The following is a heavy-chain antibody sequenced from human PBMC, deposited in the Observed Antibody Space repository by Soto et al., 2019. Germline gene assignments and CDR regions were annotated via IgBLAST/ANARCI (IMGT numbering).Heavy chain of an antibody. CDR3: TAHITVTGPLDY. CDR1: GNSFGSYA. D-gene: IGHD6-19*01. V-gene: IGHV1-69*12. J-gene: IGHJ4*02. Sequence: QVYLVQSGAEVKQPGSSEKLSCKTSGNSFGSYALSWVRQAPGQGLEWMGGVIPVFATANYAQKFRGRMTVTADESTTTVYMELSSLESEDTAIYYCTAHITVTGPLDYWGQGTLVSVSS. CDR2: VIPVFATA.